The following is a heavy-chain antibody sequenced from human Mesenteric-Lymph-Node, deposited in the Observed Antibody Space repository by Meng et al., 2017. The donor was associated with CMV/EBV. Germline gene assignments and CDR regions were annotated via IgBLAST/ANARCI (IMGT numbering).Heavy chain of an antibody. J-gene: IGHJ5*02. CDR1: GGTFSSYT. CDR2: IIPILGIA. V-gene: IGHV1-69*02. CDR3: AGGIAAAGSRWFDP. D-gene: IGHD6-13*01. Sequence: QAQLVQSGAEVKTPGSSVKLSCKASGGTFSSYTISWVRQAPGQGLEWMGRIIPILGIANYAQKFQGRVTITADKSTSTAYMELSRLRSEDTAVYYCAGGIAAAGSRWFDPWGQGTLVTVSS.